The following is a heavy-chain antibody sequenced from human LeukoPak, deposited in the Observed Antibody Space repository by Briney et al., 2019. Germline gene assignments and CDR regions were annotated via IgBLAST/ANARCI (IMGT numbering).Heavy chain of an antibody. CDR1: GFTFSSYA. CDR2: ISGSGGST. J-gene: IGHJ6*02. Sequence: GGSLRLSCAASGFTFSSYAMSWVRQAPGKGLEWVSGISGSGGSTYYVDSVKGRLTISRDNSKNTLYLQMNSLRAEDTAVYYCARDRSSSWYGGFLYGMDVWGQGTTITVSS. CDR3: ARDRSSSWYGGFLYGMDV. D-gene: IGHD6-13*01. V-gene: IGHV3-23*01.